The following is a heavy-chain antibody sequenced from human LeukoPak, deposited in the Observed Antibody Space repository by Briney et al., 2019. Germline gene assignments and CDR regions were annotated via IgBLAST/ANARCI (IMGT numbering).Heavy chain of an antibody. CDR2: FDPEDGET. CDR3: ATAIVGATPMFH. V-gene: IGHV1-24*01. Sequence: SVKVSCKVSGYTLTELSMHWVRQAPGKGLEWMGGFDPEDGETIYAQKFQGRVTMTEDTSTDTAYMELSSLRSEDTAVYYCATAIVGATPMFHWGQGTLVTVSS. CDR1: GYTLTELS. D-gene: IGHD1-26*01. J-gene: IGHJ4*02.